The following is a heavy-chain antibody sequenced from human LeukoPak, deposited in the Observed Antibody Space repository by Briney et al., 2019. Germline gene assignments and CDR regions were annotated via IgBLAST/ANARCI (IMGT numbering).Heavy chain of an antibody. CDR1: GYTFTSYG. Sequence: ASVTVSCKASGYTFTSYGISWVRQAPGQGLEWMGWISAYNGNTNYAQKLQGRATMTTDTSTSTAYMELRSLRSDDTAVYYCARGPDYYYYMDVWGKGTTVTLSS. V-gene: IGHV1-18*01. CDR2: ISAYNGNT. J-gene: IGHJ6*03. CDR3: ARGPDYYYYMDV.